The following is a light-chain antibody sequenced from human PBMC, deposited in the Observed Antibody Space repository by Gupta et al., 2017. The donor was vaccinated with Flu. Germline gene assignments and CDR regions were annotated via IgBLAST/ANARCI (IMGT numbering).Light chain of an antibody. V-gene: IGKV4-1*01. CDR1: QSGLYNSNNKNY. J-gene: IGKJ4*01. CDR3: QQYYSTPLT. Sequence: VVMTQSPDSLAVSLGERATINCKSSQSGLYNSNNKNYLAWYQQKPGQPPKLLIYWASIRESGVPDRFSGSGSGTDFTLTISSLQAEDVAVYYCQQYYSTPLTFGGGTKVEIK. CDR2: WAS.